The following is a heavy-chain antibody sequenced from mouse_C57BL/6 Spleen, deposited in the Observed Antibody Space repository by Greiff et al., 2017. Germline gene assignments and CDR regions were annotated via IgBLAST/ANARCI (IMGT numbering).Heavy chain of an antibody. CDR2: INPGSGGT. V-gene: IGHV1-54*01. Sequence: QVQLQQSGAELVRPGTSVKVSCKASGYAFTNYLIEWVKQRPGQGLEWIGVINPGSGGTNYNEKFKGKATLTADKSSSTASMQLSSLTTEDSAVYVCARSGYGNYGEAMDYWGQGTSVTVSS. CDR1: GYAFTNYL. CDR3: ARSGYGNYGEAMDY. J-gene: IGHJ4*01. D-gene: IGHD2-1*01.